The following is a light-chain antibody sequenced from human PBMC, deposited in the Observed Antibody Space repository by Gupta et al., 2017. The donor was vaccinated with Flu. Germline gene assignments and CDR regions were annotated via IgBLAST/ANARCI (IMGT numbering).Light chain of an antibody. Sequence: EIVLTQSPGTLSLSPGERATLSCRASQSVSSSYLAWYQQKPGQAPRLLIYGASSRATGIPDRFSGSGSGTDFTLTIIRLEPEDFAVYYCQQFWTFGQGTKVEIK. CDR2: GAS. V-gene: IGKV3-20*01. J-gene: IGKJ1*01. CDR1: QSVSSSY. CDR3: QQFWT.